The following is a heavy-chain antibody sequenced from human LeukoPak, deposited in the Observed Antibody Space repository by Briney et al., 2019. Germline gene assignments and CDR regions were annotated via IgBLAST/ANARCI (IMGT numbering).Heavy chain of an antibody. CDR3: ARRSAARDAFDI. CDR1: GFTFSSYE. Sequence: GGSLRLSCAASGFTFSSYEMNWVRQAPGKGLEWVSYISSSGSTIYYADSVKGRFTISRDNAKNTLYLQMNSLRAEDTAVYYCARRSAARDAFDIWGQGTMVTVSS. D-gene: IGHD6-6*01. V-gene: IGHV3-48*03. J-gene: IGHJ3*02. CDR2: ISSSGSTI.